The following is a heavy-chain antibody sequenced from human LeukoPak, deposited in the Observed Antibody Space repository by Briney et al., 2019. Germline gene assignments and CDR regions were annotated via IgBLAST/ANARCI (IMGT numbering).Heavy chain of an antibody. Sequence: PGGSLRLSCAAFGFSFSTYSFSWVRQAPGKGLEWVSGISASGGDTFYADSVKGRFTISRDNSKNTLYLQMNSLRAEDTAVYYCARERNLAVVGLFDYWGQGTLVTVSS. CDR2: ISASGGDT. CDR1: GFSFSTYS. V-gene: IGHV3-23*01. J-gene: IGHJ4*02. CDR3: ARERNLAVVGLFDY. D-gene: IGHD6-19*01.